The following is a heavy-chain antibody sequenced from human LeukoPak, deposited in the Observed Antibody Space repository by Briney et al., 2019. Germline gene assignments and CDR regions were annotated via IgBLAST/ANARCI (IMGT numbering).Heavy chain of an antibody. CDR1: RFTFSDYY. CDR3: ARGAITIFGVVITNYMDV. V-gene: IGHV3-11*04. Sequence: GGSLRLSCAASRFTFSDYYMSWIRQAPGKGLEWVSYISSSGSTIYYADSVKGRFTISRDNAKNSLYLQMNSLRAEDTAVYYCARGAITIFGVVITNYMDVWGKGTTVTVSS. D-gene: IGHD3-3*01. CDR2: ISSSGSTI. J-gene: IGHJ6*03.